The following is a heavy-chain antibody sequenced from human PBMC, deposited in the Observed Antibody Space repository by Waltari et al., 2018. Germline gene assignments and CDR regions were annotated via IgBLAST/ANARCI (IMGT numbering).Heavy chain of an antibody. J-gene: IGHJ3*02. Sequence: QVQLQESGPGLVKPSETLSLPCSVSGASINTPYWSWIRQPPGKGLERVGYVFYSGSTNYSPSFKSRVTISVDRSKNKFSLRLNSVTAADTAVYYCARRIEAAGTDAFDIWGQGTMVIVSS. CDR2: VFYSGST. CDR1: GASINTPY. V-gene: IGHV4-59*11. CDR3: ARRIEAAGTDAFDI. D-gene: IGHD6-13*01.